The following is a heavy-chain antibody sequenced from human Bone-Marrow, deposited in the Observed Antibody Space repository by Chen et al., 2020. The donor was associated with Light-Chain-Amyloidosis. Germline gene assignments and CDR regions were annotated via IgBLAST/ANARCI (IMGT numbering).Heavy chain of an antibody. V-gene: IGHV5-51*01. CDR2: IYPDDSDA. CDR3: ARRRDGYNFDY. Sequence: EVQLEQSGPEVKKPGESLKISCKGPGYTVPNYWIGWVRQMPGKGLEWMGVIYPDDSDARYSPSFEGQVTISADKSITTAYLQWRSLKASDTPMYYCARRRDGYNFDYWGQGTLVTASS. J-gene: IGHJ4*02. CDR1: GYTVPNYW. D-gene: IGHD5-12*01.